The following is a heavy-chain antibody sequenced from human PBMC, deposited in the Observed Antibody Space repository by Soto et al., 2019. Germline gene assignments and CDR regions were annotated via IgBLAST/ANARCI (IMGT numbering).Heavy chain of an antibody. D-gene: IGHD3-10*01. J-gene: IGHJ4*02. CDR1: GFSFSSYA. CDR3: ANGGTSSGRDY. Sequence: GGSLRLSCAASGFSFSSYAMSWVRQAPGKGLEWVSVISGSGGSTYYADSVKGRFTISRDNSKNTLYLQMNSLRAEDTAVYYCANGGTSSGRDYWGQGTLVTVSS. CDR2: ISGSGGST. V-gene: IGHV3-23*01.